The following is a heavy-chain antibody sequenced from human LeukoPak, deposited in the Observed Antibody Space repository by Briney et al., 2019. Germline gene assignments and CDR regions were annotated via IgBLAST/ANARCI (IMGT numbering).Heavy chain of an antibody. D-gene: IGHD2-15*01. CDR3: TRNGRSLDY. Sequence: GGSLRLSCAASGFTFSGFWMSWVRQAPGKGLEWVANIKVDGSEKNYVDSVRGRFTISRDNAKNSLYLQMNSLRAEDTTVYYCTRNGRSLDYWGQGTLVTVSS. V-gene: IGHV3-7*01. CDR1: GFTFSGFW. CDR2: IKVDGSEK. J-gene: IGHJ4*02.